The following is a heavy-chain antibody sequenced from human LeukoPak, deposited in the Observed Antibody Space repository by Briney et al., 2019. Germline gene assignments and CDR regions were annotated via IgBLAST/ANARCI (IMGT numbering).Heavy chain of an antibody. CDR2: IYSGGGT. J-gene: IGHJ4*02. V-gene: IGHV3-53*01. D-gene: IGHD4-17*01. CDR3: ARDLKYGDYVDY. Sequence: GGSLRLSCAASGFNVVTNYMSWVRQAPGKGLEWVSVIYSGGGTFYADSVKGRFTLSRDNFKNTLYLQMNSLRAEDTAIYYCARDLKYGDYVDYWGQGTLVTVSS. CDR1: GFNVVTNY.